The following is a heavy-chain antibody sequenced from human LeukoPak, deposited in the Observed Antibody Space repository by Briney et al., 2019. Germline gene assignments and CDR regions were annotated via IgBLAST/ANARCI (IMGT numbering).Heavy chain of an antibody. D-gene: IGHD5-12*01. J-gene: IGHJ4*02. Sequence: SETLSLTCTVSGASISNRGHYWGWIRQPPGKGLEWIGSIYYGANTDYNPYLKSRATISIHTTKNQSPLKLSSVTAADTAVYYCATHIHSPYDYISTRGNFWGQGSRVTVSA. V-gene: IGHV4-39*01. CDR2: IYYGANT. CDR3: ATHIHSPYDYISTRGNF. CDR1: GASISNRGHY.